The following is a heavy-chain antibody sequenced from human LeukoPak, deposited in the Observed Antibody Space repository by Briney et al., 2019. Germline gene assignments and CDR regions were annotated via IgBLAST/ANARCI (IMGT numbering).Heavy chain of an antibody. CDR2: ISSSGSTI. CDR3: AKILVRGVIQAPLGY. V-gene: IGHV3-48*03. Sequence: GGSLRLSCAASGFTFSSYEMNWVRQAPGKGLEWVSYISSSGSTIYYADSVKGRFTISRDNSKNTLYLQMNSLRAEDTAVYYCAKILVRGVIQAPLGYWGQGALVTVSS. CDR1: GFTFSSYE. D-gene: IGHD3-10*01. J-gene: IGHJ4*02.